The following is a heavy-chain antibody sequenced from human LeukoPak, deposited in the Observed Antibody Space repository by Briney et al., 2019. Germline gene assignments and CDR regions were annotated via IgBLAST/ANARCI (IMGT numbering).Heavy chain of an antibody. J-gene: IGHJ3*02. Sequence: ASVKVSCKASGYTFTGYYMHWVRQAPGQGLEWMGWINANSGGTKYAQKFQGRVTMTRDTSISTAYMELSRLRSDDTAVYYCASFYDSSAYRYAFDIWGQGTMVTVSS. D-gene: IGHD3-22*01. V-gene: IGHV1-2*02. CDR2: INANSGGT. CDR3: ASFYDSSAYRYAFDI. CDR1: GYTFTGYY.